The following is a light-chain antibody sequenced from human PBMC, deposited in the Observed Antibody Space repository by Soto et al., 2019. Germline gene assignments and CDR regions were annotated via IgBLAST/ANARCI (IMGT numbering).Light chain of an antibody. CDR2: GAS. V-gene: IGKV3-20*01. CDR3: QQYGGSPLFT. CDR1: QGVTPAY. J-gene: IGKJ3*01. Sequence: EIVLTQSPGTLSLYPGERATLSCRASQGVTPAYLAWYQHKPGQAPRLLIYGASNRATGIPDRFSGSESGTDFTLTISRLEPEDVAVYSCQQYGGSPLFTFRPGTRVDF.